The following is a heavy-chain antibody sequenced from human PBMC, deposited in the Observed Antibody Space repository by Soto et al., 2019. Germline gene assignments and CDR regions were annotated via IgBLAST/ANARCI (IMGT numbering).Heavy chain of an antibody. CDR1: GXDVGDYA. J-gene: IGHJ4*02. Sequence: GSLRLTCVTSGXDVGDYAMDWVRQAPGKGRELGGFVRSNTFGGRTAYAASLGGRFTISRDDSKGIAYLQMNSLETEDTDLYYCTLGKTRDGYNFGYWGQGTQGTVS. CDR3: TLGKTRDGYNFGY. V-gene: IGHV3-49*04. D-gene: IGHD5-12*01. CDR2: VRSNTFGGRT.